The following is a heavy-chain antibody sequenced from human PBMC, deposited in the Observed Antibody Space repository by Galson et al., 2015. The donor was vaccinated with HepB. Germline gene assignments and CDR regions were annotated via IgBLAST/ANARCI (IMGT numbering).Heavy chain of an antibody. CDR1: GYTFTSYY. J-gene: IGHJ5*02. V-gene: IGHV1-46*01. CDR3: ARSEYTGWFDP. D-gene: IGHD1-14*01. CDR2: INPSGGST. Sequence: SVKVSCKASGYTFTSYYMNWVRQAPGQGLEWMGIINPSGGSTSYAQKFQGRVTMTRDTSTSTVYMELSSLRSEDTAVYYCARSEYTGWFDPWGQGTLVTVSS.